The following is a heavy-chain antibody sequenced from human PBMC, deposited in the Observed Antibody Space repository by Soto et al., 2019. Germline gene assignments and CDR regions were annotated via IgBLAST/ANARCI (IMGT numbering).Heavy chain of an antibody. CDR2: IDPSDSYT. J-gene: IGHJ6*02. CDR3: ARPRSSSRNYYGMDV. CDR1: GYSFTSYW. D-gene: IGHD6-13*01. Sequence: GESLKISCKGSGYSFTSYWISWVRQMPGKGLEWMGRIDPSDSYTNYSPSFQGHVTISADKSITTAYLQWSSLKASDTAMYYCARPRSSSRNYYGMDVWGQGTTVTVSS. V-gene: IGHV5-10-1*01.